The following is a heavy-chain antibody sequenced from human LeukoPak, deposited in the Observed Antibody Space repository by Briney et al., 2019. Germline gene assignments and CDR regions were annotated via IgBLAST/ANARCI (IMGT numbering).Heavy chain of an antibody. CDR2: MRVGGGDT. V-gene: IGHV3-23*01. CDR3: ARCMVLSQGWCNWFDP. D-gene: IGHD6-13*01. Sequence: GGCLRLSCAASGFDLTTYAMTWVRQAPAKGLEWVSSMRVGGGDTNSADSVKGRFTISRDNSENTLHLQMNNLRVEDTARYFCARCMVLSQGWCNWFDPWGQGTLVTLSS. CDR1: GFDLTTYA. J-gene: IGHJ5*02.